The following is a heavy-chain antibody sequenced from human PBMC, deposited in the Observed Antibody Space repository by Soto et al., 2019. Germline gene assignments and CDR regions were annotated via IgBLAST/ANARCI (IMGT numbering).Heavy chain of an antibody. V-gene: IGHV3-30*09. J-gene: IGHJ6*02. CDR3: ARYRLQQRDPFIDGMDV. D-gene: IGHD6-13*01. CDR2: ISYDGSNK. Sequence: PGGSLRLSCAASGFTFSSYAMHWVRQAPGKGLEWVAVISYDGSNKYYADSVKGRFAISRDNSKNTLYLQMNSLRAEDTAVYYCARYRLQQRDPFIDGMDVWGQGTTVTVSS. CDR1: GFTFSSYA.